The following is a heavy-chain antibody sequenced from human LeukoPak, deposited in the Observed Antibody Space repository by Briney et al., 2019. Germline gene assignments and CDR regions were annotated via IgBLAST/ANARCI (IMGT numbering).Heavy chain of an antibody. V-gene: IGHV3-66*02. Sequence: GGSLRLSCAASGFTVSSNYMSWVRQAPGKGLEWVSVIYSGGSTYYADSVKGRFTISRDNSKNTLYLQMNSLRAEDTAIYYCATSSSDYYGSTWGQGTLVTVSS. D-gene: IGHD3-10*01. CDR3: ATSSSDYYGST. CDR1: GFTVSSNY. J-gene: IGHJ5*02. CDR2: IYSGGST.